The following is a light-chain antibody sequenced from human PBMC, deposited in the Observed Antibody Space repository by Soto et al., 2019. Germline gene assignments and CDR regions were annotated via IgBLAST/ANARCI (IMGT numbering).Light chain of an antibody. CDR3: QQYYAYPRT. CDR1: QDSRNY. Sequence: DLQMTQSPSSLSASVGHTVTITCLASQDSRNYLVWIQQKPGKAPKSLIYAASSLQRGVPSRFSGSGSGTEFTLTINTLQPEDFTAYYGQQYYAYPRTFDQGTKVEIK. CDR2: AAS. V-gene: IGKV1-16*01. J-gene: IGKJ1*01.